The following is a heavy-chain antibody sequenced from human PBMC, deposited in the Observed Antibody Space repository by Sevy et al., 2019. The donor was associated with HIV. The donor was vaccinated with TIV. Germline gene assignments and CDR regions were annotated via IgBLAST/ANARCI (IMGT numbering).Heavy chain of an antibody. V-gene: IGHV3-30*02. CDR1: GFTFSTYD. CDR2: IRYDGSNK. CDR3: ARGRKTTQEWLEELDYYYGMDV. D-gene: IGHD2-8*01. J-gene: IGHJ6*02. Sequence: GPLRLSCAASGFTFSTYDMHWVRQAPGKGLEWVAYIRYDGSNKYYGDSVRGRFTISRDNSKSTLYVQLNSLRAEDTAVYYCARGRKTTQEWLEELDYYYGMDVWGQGTSVTVSS.